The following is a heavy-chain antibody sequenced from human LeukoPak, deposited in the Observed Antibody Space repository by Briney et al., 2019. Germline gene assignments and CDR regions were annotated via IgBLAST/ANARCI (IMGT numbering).Heavy chain of an antibody. Sequence: SETLSLTCAVSGDSVSSDYWWSWVRQSPGRGLEWIGEVFHSGTTNYNPSLVGRVTISLDKSKNQVSLKLSSVTAADTAVYYCTYYDFWRQLEDWGQGTLVTVSS. CDR2: VFHSGTT. D-gene: IGHD3-3*01. J-gene: IGHJ4*02. CDR1: GDSVSSDYW. CDR3: TYYDFWRQLED. V-gene: IGHV4-4*02.